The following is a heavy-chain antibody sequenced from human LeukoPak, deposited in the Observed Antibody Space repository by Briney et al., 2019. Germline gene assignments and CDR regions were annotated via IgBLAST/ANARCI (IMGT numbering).Heavy chain of an antibody. CDR3: ARDPSSLRDSFDY. Sequence: GGSLRLSCAASGFTFSSYWMNWVRQAPGKGLEWVANIKEDGSEKYYVDSVKGRFTISRDNAKNSLYLQMNSPRAEDTAVYYCARDPSSLRDSFDYWGQGTLVTVSS. V-gene: IGHV3-7*01. CDR1: GFTFSSYW. CDR2: IKEDGSEK. J-gene: IGHJ4*02.